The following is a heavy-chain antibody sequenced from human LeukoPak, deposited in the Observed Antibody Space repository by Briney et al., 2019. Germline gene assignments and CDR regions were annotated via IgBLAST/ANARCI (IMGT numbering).Heavy chain of an antibody. J-gene: IGHJ5*02. CDR3: ARHSGGTYYVNFDP. D-gene: IGHD1-26*01. CDR2: INHSGST. CDR1: GGSFSGYY. V-gene: IGHV4-34*01. Sequence: SETLSLTCAVYGGSFSGYYWSWIRQPPGKGLEWIGEINHSGSTNYNPSLKSRVTISVDTSKNHFSLKLSSVTAADTAVYYCARHSGGTYYVNFDPWGQGTLVTVSS.